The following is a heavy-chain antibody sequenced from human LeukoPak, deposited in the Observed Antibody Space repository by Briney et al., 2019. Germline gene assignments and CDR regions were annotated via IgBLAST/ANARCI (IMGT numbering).Heavy chain of an antibody. CDR2: ISSSSSYI. Sequence: GGSLRLSCAASGFTFSSYSMNWVRQAPGKGLEWVSSISSSSSYIYYADSVKGRFTISRDNAKNSLYLQMNSLRAEDTAVYYCARDARYGSGSSYYFDYWGRGTLVTVSS. D-gene: IGHD3-10*01. J-gene: IGHJ4*02. CDR1: GFTFSSYS. V-gene: IGHV3-21*01. CDR3: ARDARYGSGSSYYFDY.